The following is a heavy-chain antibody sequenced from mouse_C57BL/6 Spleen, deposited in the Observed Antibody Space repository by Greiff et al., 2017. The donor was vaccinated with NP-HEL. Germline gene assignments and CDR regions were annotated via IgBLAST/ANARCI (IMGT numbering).Heavy chain of an antibody. D-gene: IGHD1-1*01. Sequence: VQLQQSGPELVKPGASVKMSCKASGYTFTDYNMHWVKQSHGKSLEWIGYINPNNGGTSYNQKFKGKATLTVNKSSSTAYMELRSLTSEDSAVYYCAWITTVVAPDLDYWGQGTTLTVSS. CDR1: GYTFTDYN. J-gene: IGHJ2*01. V-gene: IGHV1-22*01. CDR3: AWITTVVAPDLDY. CDR2: INPNNGGT.